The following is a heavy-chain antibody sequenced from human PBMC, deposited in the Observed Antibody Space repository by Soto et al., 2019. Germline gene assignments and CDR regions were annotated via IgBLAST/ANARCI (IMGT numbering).Heavy chain of an antibody. CDR2: IIPIFGTA. D-gene: IGHD2-21*02. V-gene: IGHV1-69*01. CDR3: ASGDRRRSRYGMDV. Sequence: QVQLVQSGAEVKNPGYSVKVSCKASGGTFSSYAISWVRHAPGPGLEWMGGIIPIFGTANYAQKFQGRVTITADESTSTAYMELSSLRSEDTAVYYCASGDRRRSRYGMDVWGQGTTVTVSS. J-gene: IGHJ6*02. CDR1: GGTFSSYA.